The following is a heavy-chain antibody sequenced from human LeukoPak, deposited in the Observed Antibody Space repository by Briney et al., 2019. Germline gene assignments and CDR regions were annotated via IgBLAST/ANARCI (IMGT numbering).Heavy chain of an antibody. Sequence: ASVKVSCKASGYTFTSYGISWVRQAPGQGLEWMGWISDYNGNTNYAQKLQGRVTMTTDTSTSTAYMELRSLRSDDTAVYYCARYFYRDSLPVSWFDPWGQGTLVTVSS. CDR1: GYTFTSYG. V-gene: IGHV1-18*01. J-gene: IGHJ5*02. CDR2: ISDYNGNT. D-gene: IGHD2/OR15-2a*01. CDR3: ARYFYRDSLPVSWFDP.